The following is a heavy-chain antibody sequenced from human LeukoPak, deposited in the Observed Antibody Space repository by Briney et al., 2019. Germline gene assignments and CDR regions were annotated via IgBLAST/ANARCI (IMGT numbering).Heavy chain of an antibody. CDR3: AREVYSSSSGFDY. J-gene: IGHJ4*02. Sequence: GGSLRLSCAASGFTFDDYAMHWVRQGPGKGLEWVSGINWNSGSIGYADSVKGRFTISRDNAKNSLYLQMNSLRAEDTAVYYCAREVYSSSSGFDYWGQGTLVTVSS. D-gene: IGHD6-6*01. CDR2: INWNSGSI. V-gene: IGHV3-9*01. CDR1: GFTFDDYA.